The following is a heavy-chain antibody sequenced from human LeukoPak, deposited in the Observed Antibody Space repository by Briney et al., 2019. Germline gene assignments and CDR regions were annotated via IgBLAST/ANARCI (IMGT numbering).Heavy chain of an antibody. CDR2: ISWNSGSI. Sequence: GGSLRLSCAASGFTFDDYAMHRVRQAPGKGLEWVSGISWNSGSIGYADSVKGRFTISRDNAKNSLYLQMDSLRAEDTALYYCAKDIEGYSYGSFDYWGQGTLVTVSS. J-gene: IGHJ4*02. CDR3: AKDIEGYSYGSFDY. CDR1: GFTFDDYA. V-gene: IGHV3-9*01. D-gene: IGHD5-18*01.